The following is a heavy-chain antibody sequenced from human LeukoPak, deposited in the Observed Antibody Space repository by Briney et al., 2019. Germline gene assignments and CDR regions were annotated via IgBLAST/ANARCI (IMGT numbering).Heavy chain of an antibody. V-gene: IGHV4-31*11. CDR2: IHDTGNS. CDR1: GGSISSGGYF. D-gene: IGHD2-15*01. CDR3: ARGYVLDV. Sequence: PSQTLSLTCAVSGGSISSGGYFWSWISHHPVKGLEWIGYIHDTGNSYYNPSLQSRVAISIDISRNQFSLKLSSVTAADTAVYYCARGYVLDVWGQGTTVTVSS. J-gene: IGHJ6*02.